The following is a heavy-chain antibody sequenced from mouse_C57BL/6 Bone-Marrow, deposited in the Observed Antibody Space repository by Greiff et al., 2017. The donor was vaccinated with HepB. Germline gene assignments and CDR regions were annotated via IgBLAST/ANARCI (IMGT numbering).Heavy chain of an antibody. V-gene: IGHV5-6*01. J-gene: IGHJ3*01. CDR3: ARHVLWAY. CDR2: ISSGGSYT. CDR1: GFTFSSYG. Sequence: EVKLMESGGDLVKPGGSLKLSCAASGFTFSSYGMSWVRQTPDKRLEWVATISSGGSYTYYPDSVKGRFTISRDNAKNTLYLQMSSLKSEDTAMYYCARHVLWAYWGQGTLVTVSA.